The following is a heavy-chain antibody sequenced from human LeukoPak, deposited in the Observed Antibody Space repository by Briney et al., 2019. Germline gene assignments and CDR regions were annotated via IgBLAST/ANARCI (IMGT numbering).Heavy chain of an antibody. CDR1: GFTFSSYA. Sequence: GRSLRLSCAASGFTFSSYAMSWVRQAPGKGLEWVSAISGSGGSTYYADSVRGRFTISRDNSKNTLYLQMNSLRAEDTAVYYCAKDYRGARGAFDIWGQGTMVTVSS. CDR3: AKDYRGARGAFDI. D-gene: IGHD1-14*01. CDR2: ISGSGGST. J-gene: IGHJ3*02. V-gene: IGHV3-23*01.